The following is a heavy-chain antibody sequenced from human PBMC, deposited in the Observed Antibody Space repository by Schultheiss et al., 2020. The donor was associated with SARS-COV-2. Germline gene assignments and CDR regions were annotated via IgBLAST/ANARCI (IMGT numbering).Heavy chain of an antibody. CDR3: ARQITMVRGVWLDV. CDR1: GGSISSGLHY. Sequence: SETLSLTCTVSGGSISSGLHYWSWIRQHPGKGLEWIGYIYHSGSTYYNPSLKSRVTISVDTSKNQFSLKLSSVTAADTAVYYCARQITMVRGVWLDVWGQGTTVTVSS. CDR2: IYHSGST. J-gene: IGHJ6*02. D-gene: IGHD3-10*01. V-gene: IGHV4-30-4*08.